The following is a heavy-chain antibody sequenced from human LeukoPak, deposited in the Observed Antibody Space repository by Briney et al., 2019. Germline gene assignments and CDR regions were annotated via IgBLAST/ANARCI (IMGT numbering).Heavy chain of an antibody. Sequence: PSETLSLTCAVYGGSFSGYYWSGIRHPPGEGLEWIGEINHSGSTNYNPSLKSRVTISVDTSKNQFSLKLSSVTAADAAVYYCARGTYSSGWSNYYYYMDVWGKGTTVTVSS. V-gene: IGHV4-34*01. CDR1: GGSFSGYY. CDR3: ARGTYSSGWSNYYYYMDV. CDR2: INHSGST. J-gene: IGHJ6*03. D-gene: IGHD6-19*01.